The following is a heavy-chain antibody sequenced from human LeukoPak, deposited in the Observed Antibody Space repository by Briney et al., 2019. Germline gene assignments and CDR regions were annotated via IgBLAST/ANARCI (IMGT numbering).Heavy chain of an antibody. D-gene: IGHD3-22*01. V-gene: IGHV1-69*13. CDR1: GGTFSSYA. J-gene: IGHJ5*02. CDR2: IIPIFGTA. Sequence: SVKVSCKASGGTFSSYAISWVRQAPGQGLEWMGGIIPIFGTANYARKFQGRVTITADESTSTAYMELSSLRSEDTAVYYCAREDSSGYDGWFDPWGQGTLVTVSS. CDR3: AREDSSGYDGWFDP.